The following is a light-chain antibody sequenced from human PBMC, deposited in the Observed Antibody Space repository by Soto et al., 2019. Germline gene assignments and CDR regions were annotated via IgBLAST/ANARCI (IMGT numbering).Light chain of an antibody. Sequence: DVQMTQSPSTLSASVGDRVTITCRASQSVTSWLAWYQQKPGKAPKVPIYDASSLESGVPSRFRGSGSGTEFTLTLSSLHPDDFATYYCHHYNSYPGTFGQGTKVEIK. CDR2: DAS. CDR1: QSVTSW. CDR3: HHYNSYPGT. V-gene: IGKV1-5*01. J-gene: IGKJ1*01.